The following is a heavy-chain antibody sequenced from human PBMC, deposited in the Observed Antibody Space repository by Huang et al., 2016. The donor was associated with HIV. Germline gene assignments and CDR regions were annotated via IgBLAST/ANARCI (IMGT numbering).Heavy chain of an antibody. CDR3: ARVEGRITIFGVVIKQGAFDV. CDR2: INHSGRT. V-gene: IGHV4-34*01. J-gene: IGHJ3*01. Sequence: QVQLQPWGAGLLKPSETLSLTCAVYGGSFSAYYWSWIRQPPGKGLEWIGEINHSGRTNYKPALKSRVTISLDTSKTQLSLKLNAVTAADTAVYYCARVEGRITIFGVVIKQGAFDVWGQGTMVTVSS. CDR1: GGSFSAYY. D-gene: IGHD3-3*01.